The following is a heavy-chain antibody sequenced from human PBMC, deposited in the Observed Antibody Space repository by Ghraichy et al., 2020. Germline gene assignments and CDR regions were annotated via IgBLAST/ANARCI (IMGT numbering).Heavy chain of an antibody. D-gene: IGHD3-22*01. J-gene: IGHJ4*02. Sequence: GGSLRLSCAASGFTFSSYAMSWVRQAPGKGLEWVSAISGSGGSTYYADSVKGRFTISRDNSKNTLYLQMNSLRAEDTAVYYCAKIPHYYDSSGYFLDYWGQGTLVTVSS. CDR2: ISGSGGST. CDR3: AKIPHYYDSSGYFLDY. CDR1: GFTFSSYA. V-gene: IGHV3-23*01.